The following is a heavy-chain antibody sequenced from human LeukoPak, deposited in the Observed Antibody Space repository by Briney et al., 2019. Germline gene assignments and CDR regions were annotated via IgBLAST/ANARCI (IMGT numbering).Heavy chain of an antibody. CDR2: ISGSGGST. Sequence: GGSLRLSCAASGFTFSTYAMSWVRQAPGKGLEWVSAISGSGGSTYYADSVKGRFTISRDNSKNTLYLQMNSLRAEDTAVYYCAKVGYDFWSGCPQMDVWGQGTTVTVSS. D-gene: IGHD3-3*01. J-gene: IGHJ6*02. CDR3: AKVGYDFWSGCPQMDV. CDR1: GFTFSTYA. V-gene: IGHV3-23*01.